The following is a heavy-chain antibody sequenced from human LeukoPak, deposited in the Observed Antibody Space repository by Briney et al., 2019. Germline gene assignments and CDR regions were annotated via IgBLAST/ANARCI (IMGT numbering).Heavy chain of an antibody. CDR3: VLWAYDSSGYTFGY. J-gene: IGHJ4*02. Sequence: GASVKVSCKASGYTFTSYGISWVRQAPGQGLEWMGWISAYNGNTNYAQKLQGRVTMTTDTSTSTAYMELRSLRSDDTAVYYCVLWAYDSSGYTFGYWGQGTLVTVSS. D-gene: IGHD3-22*01. CDR2: ISAYNGNT. V-gene: IGHV1-18*01. CDR1: GYTFTSYG.